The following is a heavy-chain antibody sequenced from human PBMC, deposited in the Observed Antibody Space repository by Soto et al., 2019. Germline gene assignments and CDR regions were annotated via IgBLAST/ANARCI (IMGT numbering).Heavy chain of an antibody. CDR3: AGTRWGYDRRFGP. D-gene: IGHD3-22*01. J-gene: IGHJ5*02. CDR1: GGSISSGGYS. Sequence: QLQLQESGSGLVKPSQTLSLTCAVSGGSISSGGYSWSWIRQPPGKGLEWIGYIYHSGSTYYNPSLKSRVTISVDRYKNQFPLKLSSVTAADTAVYYCAGTRWGYDRRFGPWGQGTLVTVLS. CDR2: IYHSGST. V-gene: IGHV4-30-2*01.